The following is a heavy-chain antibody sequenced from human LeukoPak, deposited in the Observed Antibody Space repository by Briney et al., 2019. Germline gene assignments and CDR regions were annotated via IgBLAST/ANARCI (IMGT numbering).Heavy chain of an antibody. V-gene: IGHV3-33*01. Sequence: GGSLRLSCAASGFTFSSYGMHWVRQAPGKGLEWVALIWYDGNNKYYADSVKGRFTISRDNSKNTLYLQMNSLRAEDTALYYCARQYCSGGDCYFFDWGQGTLVTVSS. CDR2: IWYDGNNK. J-gene: IGHJ4*02. D-gene: IGHD2-15*01. CDR3: ARQYCSGGDCYFFD. CDR1: GFTFSSYG.